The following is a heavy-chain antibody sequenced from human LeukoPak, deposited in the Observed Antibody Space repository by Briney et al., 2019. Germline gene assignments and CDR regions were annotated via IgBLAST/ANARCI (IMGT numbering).Heavy chain of an antibody. CDR1: GFTFSSYA. D-gene: IGHD3-3*01. CDR3: ARRSITIFGVALIDAFDI. Sequence: GGSLRLSCAASGFTFSSYAMHWVRQAPGKGLEWVTIISYDGSNKYYADSVKGRFTISRDNSKNTLYLQMNSLRAEDTAVYYCARRSITIFGVALIDAFDIWGQGTMVTVSS. CDR2: ISYDGSNK. J-gene: IGHJ3*02. V-gene: IGHV3-30*04.